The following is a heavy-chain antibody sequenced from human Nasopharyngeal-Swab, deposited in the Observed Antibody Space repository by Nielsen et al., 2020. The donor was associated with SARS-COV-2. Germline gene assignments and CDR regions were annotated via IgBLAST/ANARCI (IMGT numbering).Heavy chain of an antibody. D-gene: IGHD2-2*01. CDR1: GFTFSSHW. Sequence: GESLKISCAASGFTFSSHWMHWVRQAPGKGLVCVSRISEDGSITTYADSVKGRFTISRDNAKNTLFLQMHSLRADDTAIYYCASQLGHPDSWGQGTLVTVSS. J-gene: IGHJ4*02. CDR2: ISEDGSIT. V-gene: IGHV3-74*01. CDR3: ASQLGHPDS.